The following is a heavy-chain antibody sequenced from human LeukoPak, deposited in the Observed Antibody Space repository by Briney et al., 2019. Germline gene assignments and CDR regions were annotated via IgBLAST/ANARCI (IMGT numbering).Heavy chain of an antibody. CDR3: AKGGGRSCYSPSDY. CDR2: ISGSGTDT. Sequence: PGGSLRLSCGGSGFTFSSYDMSWVRQAPGKGLEWVSSISGSGTDTFYANSVKGRFTISRDDPKNTLYLQMNSLRAEDTAVYYCAKGGGRSCYSPSDYWGQGTLVTVSS. V-gene: IGHV3-23*01. D-gene: IGHD2-15*01. J-gene: IGHJ4*02. CDR1: GFTFSSYD.